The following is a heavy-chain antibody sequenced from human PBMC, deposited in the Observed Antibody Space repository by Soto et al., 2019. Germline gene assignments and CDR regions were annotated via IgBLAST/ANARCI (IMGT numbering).Heavy chain of an antibody. V-gene: IGHV3-33*01. CDR2: IWTDGNNK. Sequence: QVQLVESGGGVVQPGQSLRLSCAASGFTVSNYGMHCVRQAPGKGREWVAVIWTDGNNKYYRDSVKGRFTISRDNSKNTLELQRSRRRGEDRPVCEWARGEALTDEAFDIWGQGTMVTVSS. CDR1: GFTVSNYG. D-gene: IGHD3-9*01. J-gene: IGHJ3*02. CDR3: ARGEALTDEAFDI.